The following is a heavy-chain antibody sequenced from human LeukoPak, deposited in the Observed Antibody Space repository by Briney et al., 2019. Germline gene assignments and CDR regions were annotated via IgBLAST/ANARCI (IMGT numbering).Heavy chain of an antibody. J-gene: IGHJ4*02. V-gene: IGHV4-34*01. Sequence: PSETLSLTCAVYGVSFSGYYWSWLRQPPGKGLEWVGEINHSGSTNYNPSLKSRVTISVDTSKNQFSLKLSSVTAADTAVYYCARGYYGSGSDDFDYWGQGTLVTVSS. CDR1: GVSFSGYY. CDR3: ARGYYGSGSDDFDY. D-gene: IGHD3-10*01. CDR2: INHSGST.